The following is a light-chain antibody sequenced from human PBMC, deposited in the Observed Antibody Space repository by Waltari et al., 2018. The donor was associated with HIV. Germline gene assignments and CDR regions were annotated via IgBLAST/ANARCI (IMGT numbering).Light chain of an antibody. CDR1: QSLLHSAGNTY. CDR2: KIS. V-gene: IGKV2-24*01. Sequence: IVMTQTPLSSPVTLGQPASIYCRARQSLLHSAGNTYLNLLHQRPGQPPSLLLYKISKRFSGVPDICSGSGAGTDFTLKISRVEAEDVGVYYCMQATQFPYTFGHGTKLEIK. J-gene: IGKJ2*01. CDR3: MQATQFPYT.